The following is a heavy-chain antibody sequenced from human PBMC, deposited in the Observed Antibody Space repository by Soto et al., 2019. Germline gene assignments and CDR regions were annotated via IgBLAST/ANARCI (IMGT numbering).Heavy chain of an antibody. CDR1: GGTFSSYA. J-gene: IGHJ6*02. CDR3: GRERRGVTGTDLGYYYGMDV. V-gene: IGHV1-69*01. D-gene: IGHD1-20*01. CDR2: IIPIFGTA. Sequence: QVQLVQSGAEVKKPGSSVKVSCKASGGTFSSYAMSWVRQAPGQGLEWMGGIIPIFGTANYAQKFQGRVTITADESTSTAYMELSSLRSEDTAVYYCGRERRGVTGTDLGYYYGMDVWGQGTTVTVSS.